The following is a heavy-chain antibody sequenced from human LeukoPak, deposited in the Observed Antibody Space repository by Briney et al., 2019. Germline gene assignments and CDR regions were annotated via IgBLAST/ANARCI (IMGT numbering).Heavy chain of an antibody. Sequence: PSETLSLTCTVSGGSISSSSYYWGWIRQPPGKGLEWIGSIYYSGSTYYNPSLKSRVTISVDTSKNQFSLKLSSVTAADTAVYYCARHESGYDLYYYYYMDVWGKGTTVTVSS. J-gene: IGHJ6*03. D-gene: IGHD5-12*01. CDR3: ARHESGYDLYYYYYMDV. V-gene: IGHV4-39*01. CDR2: IYYSGST. CDR1: GGSISSSSYY.